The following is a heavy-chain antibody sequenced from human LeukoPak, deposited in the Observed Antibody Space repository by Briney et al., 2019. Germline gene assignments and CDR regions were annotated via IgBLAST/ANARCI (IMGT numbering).Heavy chain of an antibody. CDR3: ARGGIAAAGKGRGAFDY. D-gene: IGHD6-13*01. CDR2: IKQDGSEK. Sequence: GGSLRLSCAASGFTFSSYWMSWVRQAPGKGLEWVANIKQDGSEKYYVDSVKGRFTISRDNAKNSLYLQMNSLRAEDTAVYYCARGGIAAAGKGRGAFDYWGQGTLVTVSS. J-gene: IGHJ4*02. V-gene: IGHV3-7*03. CDR1: GFTFSSYW.